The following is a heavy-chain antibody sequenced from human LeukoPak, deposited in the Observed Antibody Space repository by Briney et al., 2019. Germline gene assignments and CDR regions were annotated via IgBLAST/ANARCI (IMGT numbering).Heavy chain of an antibody. V-gene: IGHV3-21*01. CDR1: GFTFSDHS. J-gene: IGHJ6*02. D-gene: IGHD3-22*01. Sequence: GGSLRLSCAASGFTFSDHSMNWVRQAPGKGLEWVSSISSDSSYIYYADSVKGRFTISRDNAKNSLFLQMNSLRAEDTAVYYCARAVSFDYYDSSGYYYYYYGMDVWGQGTTVTVSS. CDR2: ISSDSSYI. CDR3: ARAVSFDYYDSSGYYYYYYGMDV.